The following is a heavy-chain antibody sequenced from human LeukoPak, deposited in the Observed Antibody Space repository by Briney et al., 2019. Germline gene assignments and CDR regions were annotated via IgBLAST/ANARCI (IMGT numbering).Heavy chain of an antibody. CDR2: ISGSGGST. J-gene: IGHJ4*02. D-gene: IGHD6-19*01. Sequence: GGSLRLSCAASGFTFSSYAMSWVRQAPGKGLEWVSAISGSGGSTYYADSVKGRFAISRDNSKSTLYLQVNSLRAEDTAVYYCAKVGVAGNHFDYWGQGTLVTVSS. V-gene: IGHV3-23*01. CDR3: AKVGVAGNHFDY. CDR1: GFTFSSYA.